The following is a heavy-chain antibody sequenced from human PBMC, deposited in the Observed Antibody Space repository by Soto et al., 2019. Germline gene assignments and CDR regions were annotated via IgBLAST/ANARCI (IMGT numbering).Heavy chain of an antibody. CDR2: IYSGGST. Sequence: EVQLVESGGGLIQPGGSLRLSCAASGFTVSSNYMSWVRQAPGKGLEWVSVIYSGGSTYYADSVKGRFTISRDNSKNTLYLQMNSLRAEDTAVYYCARAPVPPTVTWAYFDYCGQGTLVTVSS. D-gene: IGHD4-17*01. V-gene: IGHV3-53*01. CDR3: ARAPVPPTVTWAYFDY. CDR1: GFTVSSNY. J-gene: IGHJ4*02.